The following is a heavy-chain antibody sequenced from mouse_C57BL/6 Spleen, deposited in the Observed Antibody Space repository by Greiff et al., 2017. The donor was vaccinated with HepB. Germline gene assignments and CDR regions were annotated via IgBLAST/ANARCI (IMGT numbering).Heavy chain of an antibody. V-gene: IGHV5-17*01. CDR2: ISSGSSTI. CDR1: GFTFSDYG. CDR3: ARGGNYWYFDV. D-gene: IGHD1-1*02. J-gene: IGHJ1*03. Sequence: EVMLVESGGGLVKPGGSLKLSCAASGFTFSDYGMHWVRQAPEQGLEWVAYISSGSSTIYYADTVKGRFTIARDNAKNTLFLQMTSLRSEDTAMYYCARGGNYWYFDVWGTGTTVTVSS.